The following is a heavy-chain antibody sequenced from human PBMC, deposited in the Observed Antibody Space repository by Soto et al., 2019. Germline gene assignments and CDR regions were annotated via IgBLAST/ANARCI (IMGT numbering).Heavy chain of an antibody. CDR1: GYTISSSNW. D-gene: IGHD6-19*01. V-gene: IGHV4-28*03. CDR3: ARDLRPSGPYSNYYYYGMDV. CDR2: IYYSGTT. Sequence: SETLSLTCAVSGYTISSSNWRGWIRQPPGKGLEWIGYIYYSGTTYYNPSLKSRVTMSVDTSKNQFSLKLTSVTAVDTAVYYCARDLRPSGPYSNYYYYGMDVWGQGTTVTV. J-gene: IGHJ6*02.